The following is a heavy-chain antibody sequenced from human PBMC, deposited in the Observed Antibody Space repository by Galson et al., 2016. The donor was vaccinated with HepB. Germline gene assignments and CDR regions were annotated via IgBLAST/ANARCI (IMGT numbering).Heavy chain of an antibody. CDR1: GFTFSTYS. CDR2: ISSGSVYI. J-gene: IGHJ6*02. V-gene: IGHV3-21*01. CDR3: ARARPPSGMDV. Sequence: LRLSCAGSGFTFSTYSMNWVRQAPGKGLEWVSSISSGSVYIYYADPVKGRFIISRDNAENSLYLQMNSLRAEDTAVYYCARARPPSGMDVWGQGTTVTVSS.